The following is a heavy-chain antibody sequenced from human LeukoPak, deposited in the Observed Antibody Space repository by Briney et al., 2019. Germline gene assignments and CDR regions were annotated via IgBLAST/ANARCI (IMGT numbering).Heavy chain of an antibody. CDR3: AKGGIQPSDY. CDR1: GFTFSSYA. J-gene: IGHJ4*02. V-gene: IGHV3-23*01. CDR2: ISGSGGST. Sequence: GGSLGLSCAASGFTFSSYAMSWVRQAPGKGLEWVSAISGSGGSTYYADSVKGRFTISRDNSKNTLHLQMNSLRAEDTAVYYCAKGGIQPSDYWGQGTLVTVSS. D-gene: IGHD5-18*01.